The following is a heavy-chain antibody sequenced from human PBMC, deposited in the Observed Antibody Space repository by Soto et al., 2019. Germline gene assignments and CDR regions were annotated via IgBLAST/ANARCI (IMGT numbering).Heavy chain of an antibody. CDR3: ARLHYYASEEFDP. D-gene: IGHD3-10*01. Sequence: QVQLQESGPGLVKPSETLSLTCTVSGGSISGNYWSWIRQPPGKGLEWSGYIYYSGSTRYNPSLKSRATISGDTSKNQISLRLSSVTAADTAVYYCARLHYYASEEFDPWGQGTLVTVSS. J-gene: IGHJ5*02. V-gene: IGHV4-59*08. CDR2: IYYSGST. CDR1: GGSISGNY.